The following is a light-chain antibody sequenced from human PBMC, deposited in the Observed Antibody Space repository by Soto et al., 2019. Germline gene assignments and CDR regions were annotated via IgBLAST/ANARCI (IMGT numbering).Light chain of an antibody. Sequence: DIQVTKSASALSGSVGDRVTITCRASQTISSWLAWYQQKPGKAPKLLIYKASTLKSGVPSRFSGSGSGTEFTLTISSLQPDDFATYYCQQYNSYSEAFGQGTKVDIK. CDR2: KAS. V-gene: IGKV1-5*03. J-gene: IGKJ1*01. CDR3: QQYNSYSEA. CDR1: QTISSW.